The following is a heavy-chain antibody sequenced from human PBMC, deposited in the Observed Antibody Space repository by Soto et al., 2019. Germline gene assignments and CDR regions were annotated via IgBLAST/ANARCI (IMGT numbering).Heavy chain of an antibody. V-gene: IGHV3-23*01. Sequence: EVQLLESGGGLVQPGGSLRLSCAASGFTFSSYAMSWVRQAPGRGLEWVSAISGSGGSTYYADSVKGRFTISRDNSKNTLYLQMNSLRAEDTAVYYCAKDRLPVVTPSADYWGQGTLVTVSS. CDR1: GFTFSSYA. J-gene: IGHJ4*02. CDR3: AKDRLPVVTPSADY. CDR2: ISGSGGST. D-gene: IGHD2-21*02.